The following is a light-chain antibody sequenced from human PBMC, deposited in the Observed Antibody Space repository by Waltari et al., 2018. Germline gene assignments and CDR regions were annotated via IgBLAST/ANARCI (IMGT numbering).Light chain of an antibody. CDR1: KLGDKY. V-gene: IGLV3-1*01. CDR3: QAWDSGTVV. J-gene: IGLJ2*01. CDR2: QDT. Sequence: SYDLTQPPSVSVSPGQTATITCSGDKLGDKYTSWYQQRPGQSPILVIFQDTNRPSGIPERCSGSNSGNTATLAISGTQPMDEAKYYCQAWDSGTVVFGGGTMLTVL.